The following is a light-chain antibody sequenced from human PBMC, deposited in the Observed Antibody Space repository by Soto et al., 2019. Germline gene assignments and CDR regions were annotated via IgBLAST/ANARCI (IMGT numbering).Light chain of an antibody. J-gene: IGKJ3*01. CDR2: SAS. Sequence: EIVLTQSPATLSVSPGERATLSCRASQNVHIDLVWYQQKPGQAPKVLIFSASARDTGIPARFIGGGSETEFNLTISSLQPEDSAVYFCQQYKTWPFTFGPGTKVDIK. V-gene: IGKV3D-15*01. CDR3: QQYKTWPFT. CDR1: QNVHID.